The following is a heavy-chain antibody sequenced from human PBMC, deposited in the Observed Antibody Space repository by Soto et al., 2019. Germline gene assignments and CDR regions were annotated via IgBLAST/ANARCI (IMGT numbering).Heavy chain of an antibody. CDR2: IKQDGSEK. CDR1: GFTFSSYW. CDR3: ARLFTFGGVTAGFDY. D-gene: IGHD3-16*01. J-gene: IGHJ4*02. V-gene: IGHV3-7*01. Sequence: GGSLRLSCAASGFTFSSYWMSWVRQAPGKGLEWVANIKQDGSEKYYVDSVKGRFTISRDNAKNSLYLQMNSLRAEDTAVYYCARLFTFGGVTAGFDYWGQGTLVTVSS.